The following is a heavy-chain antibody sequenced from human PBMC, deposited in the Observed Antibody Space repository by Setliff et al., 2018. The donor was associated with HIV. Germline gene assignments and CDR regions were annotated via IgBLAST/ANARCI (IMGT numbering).Heavy chain of an antibody. J-gene: IGHJ4*02. Sequence: SETLSLTCALYGGSLTNYYWTWIRQSPGKGLEWIGTVYQSGTTYYNPSLKSRITLSIDRSKDQFSLRLTSVTAADTAIYYCGRLDTFLNHFDYWGQGVPVTVSS. CDR2: VYQSGTT. CDR1: GGSLTNYY. D-gene: IGHD3-3*02. CDR3: GRLDTFLNHFDY. V-gene: IGHV4-34*01.